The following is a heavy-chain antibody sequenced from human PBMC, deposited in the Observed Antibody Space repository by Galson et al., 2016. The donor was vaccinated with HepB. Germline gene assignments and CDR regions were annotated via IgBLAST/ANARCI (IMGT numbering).Heavy chain of an antibody. V-gene: IGHV4-34*01. CDR3: ARVLTTVTNEFDY. D-gene: IGHD4-17*01. CDR2: IDHSGKT. J-gene: IGHJ4*02. Sequence: SETLSLTCAVYGGSFSGYFWMWIRQPPGKGLEWIGEIDHSGKTYYNSSLKSRVTISVDTPKKQFSLRLSSVTAADTAVYYCARVLTTVTNEFDYWGQGTLVTVSS. CDR1: GGSFSGYF.